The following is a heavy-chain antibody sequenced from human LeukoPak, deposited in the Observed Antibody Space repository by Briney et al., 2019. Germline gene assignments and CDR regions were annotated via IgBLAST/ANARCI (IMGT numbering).Heavy chain of an antibody. J-gene: IGHJ4*02. Sequence: GASVKVSRKASGYTFTGYYMHWVRQAPGQGLEWMGWINPNSGGTNYAQKFQGRVTMTRDTSISTAYMELSRLRSDDTAVYYCARGYSSSWHPLDYWGQGTLVTVSS. D-gene: IGHD6-13*01. CDR1: GYTFTGYY. CDR3: ARGYSSSWHPLDY. V-gene: IGHV1-2*02. CDR2: INPNSGGT.